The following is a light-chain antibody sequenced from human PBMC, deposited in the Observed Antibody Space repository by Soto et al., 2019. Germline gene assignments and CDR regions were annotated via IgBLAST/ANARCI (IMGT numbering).Light chain of an antibody. CDR3: QQTYSTPWT. CDR1: QTISKY. CDR2: SAS. V-gene: IGKV1-39*01. J-gene: IGKJ1*01. Sequence: DIQMTQSPSSLSASVGDRVTITCRASQTISKYLNWYQLKPGKAPKRLIYSASSLQSGVPSRFSGSGSGTDFSLTISSLQPEDFATYYCQQTYSTPWTFGQGTKVEI.